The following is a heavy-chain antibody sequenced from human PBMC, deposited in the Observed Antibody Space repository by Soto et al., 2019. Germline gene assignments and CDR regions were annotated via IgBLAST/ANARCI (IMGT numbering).Heavy chain of an antibody. Sequence: PGGSLRLSCAASGFTFSSYAMSWVRQAPGKGLEWVSAISGSGGSTYYADSVKGRFTISRDNSKNTLYLQMNSLRAEDTAVYYCAKAILGIQLWSELDYWGQGTLVTVSS. V-gene: IGHV3-23*01. J-gene: IGHJ4*02. CDR1: GFTFSSYA. CDR3: AKAILGIQLWSELDY. D-gene: IGHD5-18*01. CDR2: ISGSGGST.